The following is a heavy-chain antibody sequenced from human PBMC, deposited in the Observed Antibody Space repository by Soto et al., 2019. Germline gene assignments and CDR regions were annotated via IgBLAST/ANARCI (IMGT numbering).Heavy chain of an antibody. CDR2: INAGNGNT. D-gene: IGHD5-12*01. Sequence: QVQLVQSGAEEKKPGASVKVSCKASGYTFTSYAMHWVRQAPGQRLEWMGWINAGNGNTRYSQKFQGRVTITRDTSASTAYMELSRLRSEDTAIYYCASLRTSHSGYSGGFDYWGQGTLVSVSS. CDR1: GYTFTSYA. V-gene: IGHV1-3*05. J-gene: IGHJ4*02. CDR3: ASLRTSHSGYSGGFDY.